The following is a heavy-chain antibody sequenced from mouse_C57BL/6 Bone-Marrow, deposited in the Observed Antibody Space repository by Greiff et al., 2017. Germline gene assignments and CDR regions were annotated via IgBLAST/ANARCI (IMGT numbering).Heavy chain of an antibody. J-gene: IGHJ2*01. Sequence: VQLQQSGAELVRPGASVKLSCTASGFNIKDDYMHWVKQRPEQGLEWIGWIDPENGDTEYASKFQGKATITADTSSNTAYLQLSSLTSEDTAVYYCTTSYLLDYWGQGTTLTVSS. CDR3: TTSYLLDY. CDR1: GFNIKDDY. CDR2: IDPENGDT. V-gene: IGHV14-4*01. D-gene: IGHD5-5*01.